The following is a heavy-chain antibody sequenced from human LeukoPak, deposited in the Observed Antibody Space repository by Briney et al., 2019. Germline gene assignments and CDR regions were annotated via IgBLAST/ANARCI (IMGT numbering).Heavy chain of an antibody. V-gene: IGHV3-7*01. CDR2: MRQDGGEI. J-gene: IGHJ4*02. Sequence: QPGGSLRLSCVVSGFTFNNYWMSWVRQAPGKGLEWVAPMRQDGGEIYYVDSVRGRFTISRDNAKNSLYLQMNSLRAEDTAMYYCARIMDLLGVHFDFWGQGTLVTVSS. CDR1: GFTFNNYW. D-gene: IGHD2-8*01. CDR3: ARIMDLLGVHFDF.